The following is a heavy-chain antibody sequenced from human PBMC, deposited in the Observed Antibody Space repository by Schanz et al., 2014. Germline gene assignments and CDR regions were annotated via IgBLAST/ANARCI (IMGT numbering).Heavy chain of an antibody. CDR3: ARIGGSVFDY. CDR2: IGNGGVTI. J-gene: IGHJ4*02. D-gene: IGHD3-10*01. Sequence: VQLVESGGGLIQPGGSLRLSCAASGFGFSSYSMNWVRQAPGKGLEWVSYIGNGGVTIYYADSVKGRFTISRDNSKNSLYLQMNSLRAEDTAVYYCARIGGSVFDYWAQGTLVTVSS. CDR1: GFGFSSYS. V-gene: IGHV3-48*04.